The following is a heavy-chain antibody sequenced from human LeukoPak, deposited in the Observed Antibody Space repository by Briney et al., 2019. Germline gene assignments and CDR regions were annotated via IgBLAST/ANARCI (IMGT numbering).Heavy chain of an antibody. CDR1: VGTFSSYA. CDR2: IPPIFGTA. D-gene: IGHD2-2*01. V-gene: IGHV1-69*05. CDR3: ARAGDYCSSTSCYRMGSNWFDP. Sequence: SVKVSCKASVGTFSSYAISWVRQASGQGLEWVGGIPPIFGTAIYTQKSQGRVKITKDESTSTGYMELSSLRSEDTAVYYCARAGDYCSSTSCYRMGSNWFDPWGQGTLVTVSS. J-gene: IGHJ5*02.